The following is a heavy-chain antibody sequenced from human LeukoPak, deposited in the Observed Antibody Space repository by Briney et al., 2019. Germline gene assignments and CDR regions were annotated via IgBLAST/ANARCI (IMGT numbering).Heavy chain of an antibody. CDR2: ARDKANSYTT. J-gene: IGHJ4*02. V-gene: IGHV3-72*01. CDR3: TRVQRIVGATIFDY. D-gene: IGHD1-26*01. CDR1: GFTFSDHY. Sequence: PGGSLRLSCAASGFTFSDHYIDWVRQAPGKGLEWVGRARDKANSYTTEYAASVKGRFTFSRDDSKNSVYLQMNSLKIEDTAVYYCTRVQRIVGATIFDYWGQGTLVIVSS.